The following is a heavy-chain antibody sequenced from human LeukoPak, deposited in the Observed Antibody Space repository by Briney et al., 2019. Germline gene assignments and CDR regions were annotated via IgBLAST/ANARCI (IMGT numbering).Heavy chain of an antibody. D-gene: IGHD4-17*01. CDR2: IFYSGST. J-gene: IGHJ3*02. V-gene: IGHV4-39*07. CDR3: AREGTVTGAFDI. CDR1: GGSISTSNYY. Sequence: PSETLSLTCTVSGGSISTSNYYWGWIRQPPGKGLEWIGNIFYSGSTYYSPSLRSRVTISLDTSRNQFSLKLNSVTAAGTAVYYCAREGTVTGAFDIWGQGTMVTVSS.